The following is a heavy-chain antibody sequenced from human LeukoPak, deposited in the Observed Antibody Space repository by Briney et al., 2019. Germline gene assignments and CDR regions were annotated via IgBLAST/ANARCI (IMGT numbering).Heavy chain of an antibody. CDR3: ARDQEGFDY. V-gene: IGHV1-46*01. CDR1: GYTFTNNY. Sequence: ASVKVSCKASGYTFTNNYLHWVRQAPGQGLEWMGMIYLRDGSTSYAQNFQGRVTVTRDTSTTTVHMELRGLRSEDTAVYYCARDQEGFDYWGQGTVVTVSS. J-gene: IGHJ4*02. CDR2: IYLRDGST.